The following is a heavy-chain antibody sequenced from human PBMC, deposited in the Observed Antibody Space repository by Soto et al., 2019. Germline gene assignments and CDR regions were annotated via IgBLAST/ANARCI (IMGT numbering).Heavy chain of an antibody. Sequence: SETLSLTCAVYGGSFSGYYWSWIRQPPGKGLEWIGEINHSGSTNYNPSLKSRVTISVDTSKNQFSLKLSSVTAADTAVYYCARVESLGEWELLRSGAFDIWGQGTMVTVSS. D-gene: IGHD1-26*01. CDR3: ARVESLGEWELLRSGAFDI. J-gene: IGHJ3*02. V-gene: IGHV4-34*01. CDR1: GGSFSGYY. CDR2: INHSGST.